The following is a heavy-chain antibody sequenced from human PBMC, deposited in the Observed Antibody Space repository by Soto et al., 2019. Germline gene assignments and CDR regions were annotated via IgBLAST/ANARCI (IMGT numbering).Heavy chain of an antibody. V-gene: IGHV1-69*06. CDR3: ARGELATIAYFDC. J-gene: IGHJ4*02. Sequence: QVQLVQSGAEVKKPGSSVKVSCKASGGTFGSSTISWVRQAPGQGLEWMGGITPVFGAPNYAQKFQGRVTITADKSTSTAYMELRSLRSEDTAVYHCARGELATIAYFDCWGQGTQVTVSS. CDR1: GGTFGSST. CDR2: ITPVFGAP. D-gene: IGHD5-12*01.